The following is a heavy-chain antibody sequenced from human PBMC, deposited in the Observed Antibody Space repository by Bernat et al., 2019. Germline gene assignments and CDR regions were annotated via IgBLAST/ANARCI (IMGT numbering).Heavy chain of an antibody. Sequence: QVQLQESGPGLVKPSQTLSLTCTVSGGSISSGGYYWSWIRQHPGKGLEWIGYIYYSGSTYYNPSLKSRVTISVDTSKNQLSLKLSSVTAADTAVYYCARHATQYYYYYGMDVWGQGTTVTVSS. CDR2: IYYSGST. D-gene: IGHD2-15*01. CDR3: ARHATQYYYYYGMDV. J-gene: IGHJ6*02. V-gene: IGHV4-31*03. CDR1: GGSISSGGYY.